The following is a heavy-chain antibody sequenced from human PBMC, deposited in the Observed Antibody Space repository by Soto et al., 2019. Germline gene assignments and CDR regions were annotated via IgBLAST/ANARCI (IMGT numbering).Heavy chain of an antibody. CDR2: INSDGSST. V-gene: IGHV3-74*01. CDR3: ARGASSGWYFNSAVDDEFDP. J-gene: IGHJ5*02. D-gene: IGHD6-19*01. Sequence: PGGSLRLSCAASGFTFSSYWMHWVRQAPGKGLVWVSRINSDGSSTSYAYSVKGRFTISRDNAKNTLYLQMNSLRAEDTAVYYCARGASSGWYFNSAVDDEFDPWGQGTLVTVSS. CDR1: GFTFSSYW.